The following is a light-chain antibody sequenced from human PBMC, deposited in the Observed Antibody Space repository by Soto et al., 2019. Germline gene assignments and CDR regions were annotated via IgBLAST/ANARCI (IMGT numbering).Light chain of an antibody. CDR1: QSVSSY. Sequence: IVSTQSPWTLCSPPGQSATPCCRASQSVSSYLAWYQQKPGQAPRLLIYDASTRATGIPARFSGSGSGTDFTLTISSLEPEDFAVYYCQQRSNWPPNFGQGARLEIK. CDR2: DAS. J-gene: IGKJ5*01. CDR3: QQRSNWPPN. V-gene: IGKV3-11*01.